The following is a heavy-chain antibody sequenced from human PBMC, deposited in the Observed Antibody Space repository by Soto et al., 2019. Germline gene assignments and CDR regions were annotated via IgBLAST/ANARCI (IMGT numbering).Heavy chain of an antibody. CDR1: GYALPSCA. CDR3: ARRRYSSSWYGGLGY. J-gene: IGHJ4*02. D-gene: IGHD6-13*01. CDR2: MNPNSGNT. V-gene: IGHV1-8*01. Sequence: ASMKVSWQASGYALPSCASKLVRQATKQGLEWMGWMNPNSGNTGYAQKFQGRVTMTRNTSISTAYMELSSLRSEDTAVYYCARRRYSSSWYGGLGYWGQGTLVTVSS.